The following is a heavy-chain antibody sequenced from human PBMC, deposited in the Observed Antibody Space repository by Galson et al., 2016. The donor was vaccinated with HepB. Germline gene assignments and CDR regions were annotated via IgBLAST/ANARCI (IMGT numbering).Heavy chain of an antibody. V-gene: IGHV4-30-4*01. CDR2: IYNRGNT. J-gene: IGHJ3*01. D-gene: IGHD2-2*01. Sequence: LSLTCTVSGGSISAGVYYWGWIRQPPGKSLEWIGYIYNRGNTYYNPSLESRISISVDTSKNQVSLKVTSVTAADTAVYYCARGPPEGCSSASCFIGALDVWGHGTMVTVSS. CDR3: ARGPPEGCSSASCFIGALDV. CDR1: GGSISAGVYY.